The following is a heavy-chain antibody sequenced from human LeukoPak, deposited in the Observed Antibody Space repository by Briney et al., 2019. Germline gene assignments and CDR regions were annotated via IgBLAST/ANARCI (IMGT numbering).Heavy chain of an antibody. CDR1: GFTFSNAW. CDR2: IKSKTDGGAT. CDR3: AKMRFRDVVAATLGGGYFQH. V-gene: IGHV3-15*01. D-gene: IGHD2-15*01. J-gene: IGHJ1*01. Sequence: GGSLRLSCAASGFTFSNAWMSWVRQAPGKGLEWVGRIKSKTDGGATDYAAPVKGRFTISRDDSKNTLYLQMNSLRAEDTAVYYCAKMRFRDVVAATLGGGYFQHWGQGTLVTVSS.